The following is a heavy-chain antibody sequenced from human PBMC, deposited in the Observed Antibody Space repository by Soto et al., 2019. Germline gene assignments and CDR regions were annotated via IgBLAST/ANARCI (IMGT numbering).Heavy chain of an antibody. CDR2: IWYDGSNK. D-gene: IGHD3-3*01. CDR3: ARDLYDFWSGYYYSSPLTPKRHPNWFDP. J-gene: IGHJ5*02. Sequence: PWGSLRLSCAASGFTFSSYGMHWVRQAPGKGLEWVAVIWYDGSNKYYADSVKGRFTISRDNSKNTLYLQMNSLRAEDTAVYYCARDLYDFWSGYYYSSPLTPKRHPNWFDPWGQGTLVTVSS. CDR1: GFTFSSYG. V-gene: IGHV3-33*01.